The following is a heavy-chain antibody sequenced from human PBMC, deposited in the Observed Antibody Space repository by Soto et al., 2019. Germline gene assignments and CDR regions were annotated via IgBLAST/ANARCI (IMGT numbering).Heavy chain of an antibody. CDR2: ISGSGGST. CDR3: AKDGAVAGTRGYYFDY. J-gene: IGHJ4*02. Sequence: GGSLRLSCAASGFTFSSYAMSWVRQAPGKGLEWVSAISGSGGSTYYADSVKSRFTISRDNSKNTLYLQMNSLRAEDTAVYYCAKDGAVAGTRGYYFDYWGQGTLVTVSS. V-gene: IGHV3-23*01. D-gene: IGHD6-19*01. CDR1: GFTFSSYA.